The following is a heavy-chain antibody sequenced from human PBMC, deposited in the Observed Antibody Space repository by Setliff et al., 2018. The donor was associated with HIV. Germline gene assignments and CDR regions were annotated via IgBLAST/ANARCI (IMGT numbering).Heavy chain of an antibody. CDR3: ARATYSGSPNPPQDY. D-gene: IGHD1-26*01. Sequence: ASVKVSCKASGYSFFSYSITWVRQAPGQGLEWVGWINCYSGDSKFPEKLQGRITMTADTSTSTAYMELRNLSSDDTAMYYCARATYSGSPNPPQDYWGQGTLVTVSS. J-gene: IGHJ4*02. CDR2: INCYSGDS. CDR1: GYSFFSYS. V-gene: IGHV1-18*01.